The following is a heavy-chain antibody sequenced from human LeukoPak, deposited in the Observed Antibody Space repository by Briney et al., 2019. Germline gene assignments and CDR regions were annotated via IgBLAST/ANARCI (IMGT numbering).Heavy chain of an antibody. Sequence: SETLSLTCAVYGGSFSGYYWSWIRQPPGKGLEWIGEINHSGSTNYNPSLKSRVTISVGTSKNQFSLKLSSVTAADTAVYYCARARPDIVLMVYAYYFDYWGQGTLVTVSS. D-gene: IGHD2-8*01. CDR2: INHSGST. J-gene: IGHJ4*02. CDR3: ARARPDIVLMVYAYYFDY. V-gene: IGHV4-34*01. CDR1: GGSFSGYY.